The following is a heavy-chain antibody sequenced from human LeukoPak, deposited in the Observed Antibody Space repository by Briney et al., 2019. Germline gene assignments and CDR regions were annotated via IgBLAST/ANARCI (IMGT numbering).Heavy chain of an antibody. D-gene: IGHD2-21*02. CDR1: GYTFTGYY. CDR3: ARDHYHKIHSVMVTAPDY. CDR2: INPTGGST. Sequence: ASVKVSCKASGYTFTGYYMHWARQAPGEGLEWMGIINPTGGSTSYAQKFQGRVTMTRDTSTSTVYMELSSLRSEDTAVYYCARDHYHKIHSVMVTAPDYWGQGTLVIVSS. V-gene: IGHV1-46*01. J-gene: IGHJ4*02.